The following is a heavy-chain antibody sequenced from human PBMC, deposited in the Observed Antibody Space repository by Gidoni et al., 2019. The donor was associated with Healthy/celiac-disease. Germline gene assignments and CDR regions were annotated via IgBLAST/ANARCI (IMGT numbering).Heavy chain of an antibody. CDR3: AKAYCSGGSCYTLPFDY. J-gene: IGHJ4*02. D-gene: IGHD2-15*01. V-gene: IGHV3-43*01. CDR1: GFTFDEYT. CDR2: ISWDGGST. Sequence: EVQLVESGGVVVQPGGSLRLSCAASGFTFDEYTMHWVRQAPGKGLEWVSLISWDGGSTYYADSVKGRFTISRDNSKNSLYLQMNSLRTEDTALYYCAKAYCSGGSCYTLPFDYWGQGTLVTVSS.